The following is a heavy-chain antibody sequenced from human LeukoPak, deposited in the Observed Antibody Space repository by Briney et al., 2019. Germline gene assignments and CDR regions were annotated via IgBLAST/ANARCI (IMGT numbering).Heavy chain of an antibody. J-gene: IGHJ4*02. Sequence: GGSLRLSCAASGFTFSSYGMHWVRQAPGKGLEWVAVIWYDGSNKYYADSVKGRFTISRDNSKNTLYLQMNRLRAEDTAVYYCAKDLTYYDSSGYYYVLDYWGQGTLVTVSS. CDR2: IWYDGSNK. V-gene: IGHV3-33*06. CDR1: GFTFSSYG. CDR3: AKDLTYYDSSGYYYVLDY. D-gene: IGHD3-22*01.